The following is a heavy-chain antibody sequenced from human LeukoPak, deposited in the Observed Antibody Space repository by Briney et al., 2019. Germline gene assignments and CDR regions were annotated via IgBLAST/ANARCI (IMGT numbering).Heavy chain of an antibody. CDR1: GFSLSTSGVG. V-gene: IGHV2-5*01. CDR3: AHRRILEENDAFDI. D-gene: IGHD5-18*01. CDR2: IYLSGDN. J-gene: IGHJ3*02. Sequence: SGPTLVKPTQTLTLTCTFSGFSLSTSGVGVGWIRQPPGKALEWRSLIYLSGDNRYSPSMTSRLTIPKDTSKNQVVLTMTNMDPVDTATYYCAHRRILEENDAFDIWGQGTMVTVSS.